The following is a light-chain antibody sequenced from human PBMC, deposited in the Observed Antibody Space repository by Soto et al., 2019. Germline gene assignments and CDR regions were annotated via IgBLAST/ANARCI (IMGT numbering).Light chain of an antibody. J-gene: IGLJ1*01. Sequence: QSALTQPASVSGSRGQSITISCTGTSSDIGGYDSVSWYQQRPGKAPKLMIYEVRYRPSGVSNRFSGSKSGNTASLTISGLQSEDEADYYCCSYTRTSNHYFFGSGTKLTVL. CDR3: CSYTRTSNHYF. CDR1: SSDIGGYDS. CDR2: EVR. V-gene: IGLV2-14*01.